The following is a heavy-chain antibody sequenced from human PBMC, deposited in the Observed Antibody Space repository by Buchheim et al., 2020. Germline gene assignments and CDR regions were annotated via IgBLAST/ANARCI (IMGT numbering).Heavy chain of an antibody. CDR2: IKQDGSEK. Sequence: EEQLVESGGGLVQPGGSLRLSCAASGFTFGIYWMSWVRQAPGKGLEWVANIKQDGSEKNYVDSVKGRFTISRDNAKNSLYLKMNSLRAEDTAVYYCARHYYDFWSGYAYYYYYMAVWGKGTT. CDR1: GFTFGIYW. D-gene: IGHD3-3*01. CDR3: ARHYYDFWSGYAYYYYYMAV. J-gene: IGHJ6*03. V-gene: IGHV3-7*01.